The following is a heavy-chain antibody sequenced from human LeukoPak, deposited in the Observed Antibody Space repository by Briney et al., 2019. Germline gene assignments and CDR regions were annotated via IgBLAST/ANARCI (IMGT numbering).Heavy chain of an antibody. D-gene: IGHD1-26*01. CDR3: ARPSSDGSYYY. V-gene: IGHV4-39*01. Sequence: PSETLSLTCTVSGGSIGSSSYYWGWIRQPPGKGLKWIGSISYRGSASYSPPLKSRVTISVDTSKNQLSLKLTSVTPADTAVYFCARPSSDGSYYYWGQGTLVTVSS. J-gene: IGHJ4*02. CDR1: GGSIGSSSYY. CDR2: ISYRGSA.